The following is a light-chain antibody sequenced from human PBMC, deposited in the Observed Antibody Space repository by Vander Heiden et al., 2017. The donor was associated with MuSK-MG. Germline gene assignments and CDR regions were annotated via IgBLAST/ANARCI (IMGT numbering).Light chain of an antibody. V-gene: IGLV1-44*01. Sequence: SVLTQPPSASETPGQRVTISCSGSNSNIGTDNVNWYQQLPGTAPNLLIYSNNRRRSGVPDGFFGSKSGTSAALAISGLQSEEEADYYCAAWDGSRKGVVFGGGTKLTVL. J-gene: IGLJ2*01. CDR3: AAWDGSRKGVV. CDR1: NSNIGTDN. CDR2: SNN.